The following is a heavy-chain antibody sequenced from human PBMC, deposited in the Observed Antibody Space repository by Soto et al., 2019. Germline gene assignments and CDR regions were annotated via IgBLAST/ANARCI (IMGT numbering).Heavy chain of an antibody. CDR3: ARETYGDYVGYFDY. CDR1: GGSFSGYY. D-gene: IGHD4-17*01. CDR2: INHSGST. J-gene: IGHJ4*02. V-gene: IGHV4-34*01. Sequence: SETLSLTCAVYGGSFSGYYWSWIRQPPGKGLEWIGEINHSGSTNYNPSLKSRVIISVDRSKNQFSLKVRSVTAADTAVYYCARETYGDYVGYFDYWGQGTLVTVSP.